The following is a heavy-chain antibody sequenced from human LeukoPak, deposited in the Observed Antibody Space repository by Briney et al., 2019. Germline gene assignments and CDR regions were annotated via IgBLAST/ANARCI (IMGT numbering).Heavy chain of an antibody. Sequence: SETLSLTCTVSGGSISSYYWSWIRQPPGKGLEWIGYIYYSGSTNYNPSLKSRVTISVDTPKIQFSLKLSSVTAADTAVYYCARTRYCSSTSCYADYWGQGTLVTVSS. CDR1: GGSISSYY. D-gene: IGHD2-2*01. V-gene: IGHV4-59*01. CDR2: IYYSGST. CDR3: ARTRYCSSTSCYADY. J-gene: IGHJ4*02.